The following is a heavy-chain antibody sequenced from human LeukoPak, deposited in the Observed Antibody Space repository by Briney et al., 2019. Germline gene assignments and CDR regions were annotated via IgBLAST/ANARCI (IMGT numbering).Heavy chain of an antibody. CDR3: AKDPGPLWYSSSPYFDY. CDR2: ISYDGSNK. Sequence: GGSLRLSCAASGFTFSSYAMHWVRQAPGKGLEWVAVISYDGSNKYYADSVKGRFTISRDNSKNTLYLQMNSLRAEDTAVYYCAKDPGPLWYSSSPYFDYWGQGTLVTVSS. J-gene: IGHJ4*02. CDR1: GFTFSSYA. V-gene: IGHV3-30-3*01. D-gene: IGHD6-6*01.